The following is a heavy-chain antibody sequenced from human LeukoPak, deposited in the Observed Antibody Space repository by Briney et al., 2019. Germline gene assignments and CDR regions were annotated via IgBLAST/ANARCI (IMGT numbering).Heavy chain of an antibody. Sequence: PGGSLRLSCAASGFTFDDYAMHWVRQAPGKGLEWVSGISWNSGSIGYADSVKGRFTISRENAKNSLYLQMNSLRAGDTAVYYCARGFRGSENFDYWGQGTLVTVSS. V-gene: IGHV3-9*01. CDR2: ISWNSGSI. CDR3: ARGFRGSENFDY. D-gene: IGHD3-10*01. CDR1: GFTFDDYA. J-gene: IGHJ4*02.